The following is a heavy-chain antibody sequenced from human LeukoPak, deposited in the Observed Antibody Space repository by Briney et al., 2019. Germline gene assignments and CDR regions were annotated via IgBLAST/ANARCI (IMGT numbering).Heavy chain of an antibody. V-gene: IGHV3-23*01. CDR3: AKTRGGNPRYYFDY. CDR2: VSGTGDFI. Sequence: PGGSLRLSCAASGFTFTNPAMGWVRQAPGKGLEWVSVVSGTGDFIYYGDSVKGRFTISRDNSKNTLYLQMSSLRAEDTALYYCAKTRGGNPRYYFDYWGHGTLVTVSS. J-gene: IGHJ4*01. D-gene: IGHD4-23*01. CDR1: GFTFTNPA.